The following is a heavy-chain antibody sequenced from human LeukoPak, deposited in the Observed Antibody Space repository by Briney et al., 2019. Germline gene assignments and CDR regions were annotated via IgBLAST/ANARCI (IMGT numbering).Heavy chain of an antibody. CDR1: GFTFSSYA. D-gene: IGHD6-19*01. J-gene: IGHJ4*02. CDR2: ISGSGRSR. V-gene: IGHV3-23*01. CDR3: AIKDGLSGGWYWGY. Sequence: GGSLRLSCAASGFTFSSYAMSWVRQAPGKGLEWVSSISGSGRSRYYTDSVKGLFTISRDSSNNTLYLQMNSLRVEDTAMYYCAIKDGLSGGWYWGYSGQGTQVAVSS.